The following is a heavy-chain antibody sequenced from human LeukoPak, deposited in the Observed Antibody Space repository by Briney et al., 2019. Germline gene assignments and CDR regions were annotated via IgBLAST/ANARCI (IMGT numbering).Heavy chain of an antibody. V-gene: IGHV3-49*04. D-gene: IGHD3-16*02. CDR2: IRSKAYGGTT. CDR1: GFTFGDYA. CDR3: TSIAFDY. Sequence: GGSLRLSCTASGFTFGDYAMSWVRQAPGKGLEWVGFIRSKAYGGTTEYAASVKGRFTISRDDSISIAYLQMNSLKTEDTAVYYCTSIAFDYWGQGTLVTVSS. J-gene: IGHJ4*02.